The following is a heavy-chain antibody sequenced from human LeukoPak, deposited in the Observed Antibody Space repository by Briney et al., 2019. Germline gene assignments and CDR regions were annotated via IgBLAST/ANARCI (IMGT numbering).Heavy chain of an antibody. D-gene: IGHD6-19*01. Sequence: SETLSLTCTVSGGSISNYYWSWVRQPPGKGLEWIGYIYYSGSTTYNPSLKSRVTISVDTSKNQFSLKLSSVTAADTAVYYCARHSRDTYGQWLVPWGFDYWGQGTLVTVSS. CDR1: GGSISNYY. CDR2: IYYSGST. J-gene: IGHJ4*02. V-gene: IGHV4-59*08. CDR3: ARHSRDTYGQWLVPWGFDY.